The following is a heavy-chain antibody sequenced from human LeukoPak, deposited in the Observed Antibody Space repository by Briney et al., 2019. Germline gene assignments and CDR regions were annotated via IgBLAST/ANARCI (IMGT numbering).Heavy chain of an antibody. CDR2: IYYSGST. Sequence: KPSETLSLTCTVSGGSISSYYWSWIRQPPGKGLEWIGYIYYSGSTNYNPSLKSRVTISVDTSKNQFSLKLSSVAAADTAVYYCARGSSNYDFWSGYPNWFDPWGQGTLVTVSS. D-gene: IGHD3-3*01. V-gene: IGHV4-59*01. J-gene: IGHJ5*02. CDR3: ARGSSNYDFWSGYPNWFDP. CDR1: GGSISSYY.